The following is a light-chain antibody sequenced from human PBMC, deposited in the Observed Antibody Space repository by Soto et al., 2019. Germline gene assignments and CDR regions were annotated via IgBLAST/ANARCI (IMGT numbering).Light chain of an antibody. J-gene: IGKJ1*01. V-gene: IGKV1-5*01. CDR2: DAS. CDR1: QSISSW. CDR3: QQYTSYWT. Sequence: DIQMTQSPSTLGASVGDRVTITCRASQSISSWLAWYQQKPGKAPKLLIYDASSLESGVPSRFSGSGSGTEFTLTITSLQPYDFATYYGQQYTSYWTFGQGTKVDIK.